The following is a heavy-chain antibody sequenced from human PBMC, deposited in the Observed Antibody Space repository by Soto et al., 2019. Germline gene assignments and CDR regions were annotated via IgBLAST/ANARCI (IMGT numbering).Heavy chain of an antibody. CDR1: GGSISSSSYY. D-gene: IGHD2-21*02. J-gene: IGHJ6*02. Sequence: SETLSLTCTVSGGSISSSSYYWGWIRQPPGKGLEWIGSIYYSGSTYYNPSFKSRVTISVDTSKNQFSLKLNSVTAADTAVYYCARDLWGYCGTDCYPLDVWGQGTTVTVSS. V-gene: IGHV4-39*02. CDR3: ARDLWGYCGTDCYPLDV. CDR2: IYYSGST.